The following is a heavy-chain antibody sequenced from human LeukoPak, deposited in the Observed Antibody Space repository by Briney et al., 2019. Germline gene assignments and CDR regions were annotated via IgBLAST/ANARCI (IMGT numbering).Heavy chain of an antibody. CDR3: AKDWHDTSGYYYRTALFDY. CDR2: ISGSGGST. D-gene: IGHD3-22*01. J-gene: IGHJ4*02. Sequence: GGSLRLSCAASGFTFSNYAMNWVRQAPGKGLEWVSTISGSGGSTYYADSVKGRFTISRDNSKNTLHLQMNSLRAEDTAVYYCAKDWHDTSGYYYRTALFDYWGQGTLVTVSS. V-gene: IGHV3-23*01. CDR1: GFTFSNYA.